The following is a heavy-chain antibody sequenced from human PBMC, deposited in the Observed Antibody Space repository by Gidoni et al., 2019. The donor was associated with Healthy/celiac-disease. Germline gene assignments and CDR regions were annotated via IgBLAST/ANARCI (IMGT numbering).Heavy chain of an antibody. Sequence: QVQLVQSGAEVKKPGASMKVSRKASGYTFTSYAMHWVRQAPGQRLEWMGWTNAGNGNTKDSQKFQGRVTITRDTSAGTAYMELSSLRSEDTAVYYCARGGTIFGVPKGAFDIWGQGTMVTVSS. V-gene: IGHV1-3*01. D-gene: IGHD3-3*01. J-gene: IGHJ3*02. CDR2: TNAGNGNT. CDR1: GYTFTSYA. CDR3: ARGGTIFGVPKGAFDI.